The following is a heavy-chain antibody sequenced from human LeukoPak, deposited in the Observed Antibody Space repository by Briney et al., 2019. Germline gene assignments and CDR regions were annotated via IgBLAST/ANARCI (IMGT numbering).Heavy chain of an antibody. Sequence: SETLSLTCAVYGGSFSGYYWSWIRQPPGKGLEWIGEINHSGSTNYNPSLKRRVTISVDTSKNQFSLKLSSVTAADTAVYYCARGEITDYWGQGTLVTVSS. J-gene: IGHJ4*02. CDR2: INHSGST. V-gene: IGHV4-34*01. CDR1: GGSFSGYY. D-gene: IGHD5-24*01. CDR3: ARGEITDY.